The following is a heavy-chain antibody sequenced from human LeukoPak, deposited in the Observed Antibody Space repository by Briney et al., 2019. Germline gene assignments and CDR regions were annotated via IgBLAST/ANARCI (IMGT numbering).Heavy chain of an antibody. CDR3: ARHGSGSYYNLPTDY. J-gene: IGHJ4*02. Sequence: SVKLSCKPSGYTFTSYGISWVRQSPGQGLEWMGWISAYNSNTNYAQKLQDRVTITTDTSTSTAYMELRSLRSDDTAVYYCARHGSGSYYNLPTDYWGQGTLVTVSS. D-gene: IGHD3-10*01. CDR1: GYTFTSYG. V-gene: IGHV1-18*01. CDR2: ISAYNSNT.